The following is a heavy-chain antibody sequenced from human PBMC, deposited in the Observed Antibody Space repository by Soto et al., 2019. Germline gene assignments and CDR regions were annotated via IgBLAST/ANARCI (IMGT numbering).Heavy chain of an antibody. D-gene: IGHD3-10*01. J-gene: IGHJ4*02. CDR1: GGSISSYY. Sequence: PSETLSLTCTVSGGSISSYYWSWIRQPPGKGLEWIGYTYYSGSTNYNPSLKSRVTISVGTSKNQFSLKLNSMTAADTAVYYCARHNYGSGSTYFDYWGQGTLVTVSS. V-gene: IGHV4-59*08. CDR2: TYYSGST. CDR3: ARHNYGSGSTYFDY.